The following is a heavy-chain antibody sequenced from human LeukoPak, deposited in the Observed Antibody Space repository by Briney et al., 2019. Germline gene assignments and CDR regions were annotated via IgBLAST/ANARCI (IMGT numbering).Heavy chain of an antibody. Sequence: GESLKISCKDSGYSFTSYWIGWVRQMPGKGLEWMGIIYPGDSDTRYSPSFQGQVTISADKSISTAYLQWSSLKASDAAMYYCARQGRGDGSGSYPDYWGQGTLVTVSS. CDR3: ARQGRGDGSGSYPDY. J-gene: IGHJ4*02. CDR2: IYPGDSDT. D-gene: IGHD3-10*01. V-gene: IGHV5-51*01. CDR1: GYSFTSYW.